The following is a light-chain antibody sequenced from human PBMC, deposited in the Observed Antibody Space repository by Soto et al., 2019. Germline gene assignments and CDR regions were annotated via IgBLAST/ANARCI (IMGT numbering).Light chain of an antibody. Sequence: DIQMTQSPSSLSASVGDRVTITCQASQDISNYLNWYQQKPGKAPKLLIYDASNLETGVPSRFSGSGSGTAFTFTISSLQPEDSATHYCHQYDNLPIFTFGPGTKVDIK. CDR3: HQYDNLPIFT. V-gene: IGKV1-33*01. CDR1: QDISNY. J-gene: IGKJ3*01. CDR2: DAS.